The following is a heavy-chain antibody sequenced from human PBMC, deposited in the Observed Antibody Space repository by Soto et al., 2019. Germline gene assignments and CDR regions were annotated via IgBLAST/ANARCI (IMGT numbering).Heavy chain of an antibody. D-gene: IGHD6-6*01. J-gene: IGHJ6*02. CDR3: ARGHGYSSSFLSGGMDV. CDR1: GGSFSGYY. V-gene: IGHV4-34*01. Sequence: KTXGTLSLTCAVYGGSFSGYYWSWIRQPPGKGLEWIGEINHSGSTNYNPSLKSRVTISVDTSKNQFSLKLSSVTAADTAVYYCARGHGYSSSFLSGGMDVWGQGTTVTVSS. CDR2: INHSGST.